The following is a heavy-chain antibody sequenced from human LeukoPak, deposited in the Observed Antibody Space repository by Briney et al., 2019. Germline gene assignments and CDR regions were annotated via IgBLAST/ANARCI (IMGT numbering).Heavy chain of an antibody. V-gene: IGHV4-34*01. Sequence: PSETLSLTCAVYRGSFSGYYWSWIRQPPGKGLEWIGEINHSGSTNYNPSLKSRVTISVDTSKNQFSLKLSSVTAADTAVYYCARGEWLRSWFGYWGQGTLVTVSS. CDR1: RGSFSGYY. CDR3: ARGEWLRSWFGY. D-gene: IGHD5-12*01. CDR2: INHSGST. J-gene: IGHJ4*02.